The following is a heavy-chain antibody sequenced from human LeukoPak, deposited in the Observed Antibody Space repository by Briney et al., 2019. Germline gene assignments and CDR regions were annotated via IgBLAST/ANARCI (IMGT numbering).Heavy chain of an antibody. D-gene: IGHD3-10*01. V-gene: IGHV1-2*02. CDR1: RYTFTGYY. CDR2: INPNSGGT. J-gene: IGHJ4*02. Sequence: ASVKVSCKASRYTFTGYYMHWVRQAPGQGLEWMGWINPNSGGTNYAQKFQGRVTMTRDTSISTAYMELSRLRSDDTAVYYCASTSMVRGVIPNSFDYWGQGTLVTVSS. CDR3: ASTSMVRGVIPNSFDY.